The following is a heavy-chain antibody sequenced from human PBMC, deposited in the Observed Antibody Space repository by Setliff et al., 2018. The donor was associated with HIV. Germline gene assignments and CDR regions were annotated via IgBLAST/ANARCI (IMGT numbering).Heavy chain of an antibody. CDR3: ARGGIAAADKRDINF. CDR1: GYIFTSYY. Sequence: ASVKVSCKASGYIFTSYYMHWVRQAPGQGLEWLGVINPSGGSTDYAQTFKDRVTMTKDTSTATVNMELRSLTSGDTAVYYCARGGIAAADKRDINFWGQGTMVTVSS. V-gene: IGHV1-46*01. D-gene: IGHD6-13*01. J-gene: IGHJ3*01. CDR2: INPSGGST.